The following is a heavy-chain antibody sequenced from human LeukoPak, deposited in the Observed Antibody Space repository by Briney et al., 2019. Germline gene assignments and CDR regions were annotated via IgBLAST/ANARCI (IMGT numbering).Heavy chain of an antibody. CDR3: AKEGTASKPSDLDY. Sequence: GGSLRLSCAASGFIFSDYGMHWVRQAPGKGLEWVAFIRYDGSNKYYLDSVKGRFTISRDSSKNTVYLQMNSLRAEDTVVYYCAKEGTASKPSDLDYWGQGTLVTVSS. D-gene: IGHD1/OR15-1a*01. CDR2: IRYDGSNK. J-gene: IGHJ4*02. CDR1: GFIFSDYG. V-gene: IGHV3-30*02.